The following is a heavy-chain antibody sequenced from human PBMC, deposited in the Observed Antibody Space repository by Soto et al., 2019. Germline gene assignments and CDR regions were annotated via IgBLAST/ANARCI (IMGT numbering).Heavy chain of an antibody. J-gene: IGHJ5*02. CDR1: GFTFSSYA. D-gene: IGHD2-2*02. Sequence: HPGGSLRLSCAASGFTFSSYAMSWVRQAPGKGLEWVSAISGSGGSTYYADSVKGRFTISRDNSKNTLYLQMNSLRAEDTAVYYCAKDRPYCSSTSCYKAGGDWFDPWGQGTLVTVSS. V-gene: IGHV3-23*01. CDR2: ISGSGGST. CDR3: AKDRPYCSSTSCYKAGGDWFDP.